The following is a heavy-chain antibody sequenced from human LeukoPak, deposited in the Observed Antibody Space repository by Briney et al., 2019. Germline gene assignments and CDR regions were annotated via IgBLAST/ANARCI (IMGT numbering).Heavy chain of an antibody. J-gene: IGHJ1*01. Sequence: SETLSLTCTVSGGSISSSSYYWGWIRQPPGKGLEWIGSIYYSGSTYYNPSLKSRVTMSVDTSMNQFSLKMSSVTAADTAVYYCARHGSTSSDDYFQHWGQGTLVTVSS. CDR2: IYYSGST. CDR1: GGSISSSSYY. CDR3: ARHGSTSSDDYFQH. D-gene: IGHD2/OR15-2a*01. V-gene: IGHV4-39*01.